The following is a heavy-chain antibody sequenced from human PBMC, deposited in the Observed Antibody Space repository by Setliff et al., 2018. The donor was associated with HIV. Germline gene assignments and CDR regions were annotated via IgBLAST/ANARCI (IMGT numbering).Heavy chain of an antibody. CDR2: IYYGGST. Sequence: SETLSLTCTVSGDSITTNYWSWIRQSPGKGLEWIGSIYYGGSTNYNPSLKRRVTISVDTSKNQFSLKLNSVTAADTAVYYCARHGLLWFGAGYNWFDPWGQGTLVTVSS. V-gene: IGHV4-59*08. CDR3: ARHGLLWFGAGYNWFDP. D-gene: IGHD3-10*01. CDR1: GDSITTNY. J-gene: IGHJ5*02.